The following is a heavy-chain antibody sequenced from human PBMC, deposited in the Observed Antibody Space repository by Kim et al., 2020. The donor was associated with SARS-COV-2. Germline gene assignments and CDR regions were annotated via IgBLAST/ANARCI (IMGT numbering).Heavy chain of an antibody. D-gene: IGHD6-13*01. CDR3: AGEAAAGTFDY. V-gene: IGHV4-4*02. J-gene: IGHJ4*02. Sequence: TNSNPSPKSRVTISVDKSKNQFSLKLSSVTAADTAVYYCAGEAAAGTFDYWGQGTLVTVSS. CDR2: T.